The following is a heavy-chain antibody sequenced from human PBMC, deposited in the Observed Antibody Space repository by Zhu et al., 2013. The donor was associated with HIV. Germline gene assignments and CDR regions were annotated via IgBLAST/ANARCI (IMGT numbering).Heavy chain of an antibody. J-gene: IGHJ4*02. V-gene: IGHV1-2*02. CDR3: ARFVGGDY. CDR2: INPNSDDI. Sequence: QVQLVQSGAEVKKPGASVKVSCKASGYTFTGYYLHWVRQAPGQGLEWMGRINPNSDDIKYAQKFQGRVTMTRDTSISTAYMELSRLRSDDTAVYYXARFVGGDYWGQGNPGHRLL. CDR1: GYTFTGYY. D-gene: IGHD1-26*01.